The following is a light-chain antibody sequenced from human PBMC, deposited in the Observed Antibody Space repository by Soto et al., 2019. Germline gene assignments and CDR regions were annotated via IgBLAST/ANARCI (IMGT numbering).Light chain of an antibody. CDR1: QCVSSW. CDR2: AAS. Sequence: DIQMTQSPSSVSSSVGGRVTITCRASQCVSSWLAWYQQKPGKAPKLLIYAASSLQSGVPSRFSGSGSGTDFTLTISSPQHDDFATYYCQPANSFPLTFGGGPKVEIK. V-gene: IGKV1-12*01. CDR3: QPANSFPLT. J-gene: IGKJ4*01.